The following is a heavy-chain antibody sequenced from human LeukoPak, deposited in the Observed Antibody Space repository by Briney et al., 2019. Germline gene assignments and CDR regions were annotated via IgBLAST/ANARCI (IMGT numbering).Heavy chain of an antibody. Sequence: GGSLGLSCAASGFTFSSYEMNWVRQAPGKGLEWVSYISSSGSTIYYADSVKGRFTISRDNAKNSLYLQMNSLRAEDTAVYYCARDQVVPAARGVYYYYGMDVWGKATTVTVSS. CDR1: GFTFSSYE. CDR3: ARDQVVPAARGVYYYYGMDV. D-gene: IGHD2-2*01. CDR2: ISSSGSTI. J-gene: IGHJ6*04. V-gene: IGHV3-48*03.